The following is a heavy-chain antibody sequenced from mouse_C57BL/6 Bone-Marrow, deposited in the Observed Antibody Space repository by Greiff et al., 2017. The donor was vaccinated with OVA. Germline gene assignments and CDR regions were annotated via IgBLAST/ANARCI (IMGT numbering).Heavy chain of an antibody. CDR1: GYAFSSSW. CDR3: AREITTVLDY. CDR2: IYPGDGDT. J-gene: IGHJ2*01. Sequence: VMLVESGPELVKPGASVKISCKASGYAFSSSWMNWVKQRPGKGLEWIGRIYPGDGDTNYNGKFKGKATLTADKSSSTAYMQLSSLTSEDSAVYFCAREITTVLDYWGQGTTLTVSS. D-gene: IGHD1-1*01. V-gene: IGHV1-82*01.